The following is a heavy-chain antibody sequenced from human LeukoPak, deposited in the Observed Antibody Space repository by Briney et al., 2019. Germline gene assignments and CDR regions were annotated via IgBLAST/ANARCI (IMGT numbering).Heavy chain of an antibody. J-gene: IGHJ4*02. CDR1: GYTFTSYG. D-gene: IGHD6-13*01. CDR3: ASSKYSRSWHPLDY. CDR2: ISAYNGNT. V-gene: IGHV1-18*01. Sequence: ASVKVSCKASGYTFTSYGISWVRQAPGQGLEWMGWISAYNGNTNYAQKLQGRVTMTTDTSTSTAYMELRSLRSDDKAVYYCASSKYSRSWHPLDYWGQGTLVTVSS.